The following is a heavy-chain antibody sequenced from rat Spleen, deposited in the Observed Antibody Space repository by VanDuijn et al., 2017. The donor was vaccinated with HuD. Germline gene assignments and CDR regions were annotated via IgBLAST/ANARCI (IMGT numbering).Heavy chain of an antibody. D-gene: IGHD1-10*01. V-gene: IGHV2S12*01. Sequence: QVQLKESGPGLVQPSQTLSLTCTVSGFSLSSNGVSWVRQPPGKGLEWIAAISSGGDTYYSSALKSRQSISRDTSKRQVYLKMSSLKTEDTATYYCARDGGVTTGDYWGQGVMVTVSS. J-gene: IGHJ2*01. CDR1: GFSLSSNG. CDR2: ISSGGDT. CDR3: ARDGGVTTGDY.